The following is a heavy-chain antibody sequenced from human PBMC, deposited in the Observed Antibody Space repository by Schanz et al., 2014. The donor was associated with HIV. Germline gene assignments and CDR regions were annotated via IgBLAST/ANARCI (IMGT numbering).Heavy chain of an antibody. D-gene: IGHD6-19*01. CDR1: GFTFHDYA. CDR2: ITWTGKNV. CDR3: ARGSWYSGGWYDDYNYYDVDV. Sequence: GQLVESGGDLVQPGRSLRLSCAATGFTFHDYAMHWVRQAPGKGLEWVSGITWTGKNVYYADFVKGRFTVSRDNANNSLSLQMKSLRAEDTAVYFCARGSWYSGGWYDDYNYYDVDVWGQGTTVIVSS. V-gene: IGHV3-9*01. J-gene: IGHJ6*02.